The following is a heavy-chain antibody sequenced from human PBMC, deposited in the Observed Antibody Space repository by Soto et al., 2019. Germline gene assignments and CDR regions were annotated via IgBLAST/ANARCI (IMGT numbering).Heavy chain of an antibody. CDR1: GFTFSSYW. Sequence: GGSLRLSCAAYGFTFSSYWMSWVRQAPGKGLEWVANIKQDGSEKYYVDSVKGRFTISRDNAKNSLYLQMNSLRAEDTAVYYCARDGLWWSRTASFFDYWGQGTLVTVSS. J-gene: IGHJ4*02. CDR3: ARDGLWWSRTASFFDY. D-gene: IGHD3-10*01. V-gene: IGHV3-7*01. CDR2: IKQDGSEK.